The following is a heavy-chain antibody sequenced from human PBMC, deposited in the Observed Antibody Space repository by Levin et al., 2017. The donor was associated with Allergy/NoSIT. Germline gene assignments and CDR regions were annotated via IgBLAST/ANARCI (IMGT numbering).Heavy chain of an antibody. V-gene: IGHV1-18*01. D-gene: IGHD6-19*01. Sequence: GESLKISCKASGYTFTSYGISWVRQAPGQGLEWMGWISAYNGNTNYAQKLQGRVTMTTDTSTSTAYMELRSLRSDDTAVYYCARDRCLFCSVAGEFDYWGQGTLVTVSS. CDR1: GYTFTSYG. CDR3: ARDRCLFCSVAGEFDY. J-gene: IGHJ4*02. CDR2: ISAYNGNT.